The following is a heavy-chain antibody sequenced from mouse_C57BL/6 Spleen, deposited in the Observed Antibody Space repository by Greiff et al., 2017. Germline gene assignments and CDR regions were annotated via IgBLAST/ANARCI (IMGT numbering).Heavy chain of an antibody. CDR3: ARALDIDY. CDR1: GFSFSSYA. J-gene: IGHJ2*01. V-gene: IGHV5-4*01. D-gene: IGHD3-3*01. Sequence: EVQGVESGGGLVKPGGSLKLSCAASGFSFSSYAMSWVRQTPEKRLEWVATISDGGSYTYYPDNVKGRFTISRDNAKNNLYLQMSHLKSEDAAMYYCARALDIDYWGQGTTLTVSS. CDR2: ISDGGSYT.